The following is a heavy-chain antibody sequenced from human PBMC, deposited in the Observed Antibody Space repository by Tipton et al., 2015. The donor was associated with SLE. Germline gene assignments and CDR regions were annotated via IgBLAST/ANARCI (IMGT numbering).Heavy chain of an antibody. V-gene: IGHV4-34*01. Sequence: TLSLTCIVSIGSLNNYYWSWIRQPPGEGLQWIGDISYTQSTNYNPSLRSRVTISLDTSENHFSLKLSSVTAADTAVYYCARAVRYYASGTYPYFYYFMDLWGKGTTVTVS. D-gene: IGHD3-10*01. CDR3: ARAVRYYASGTYPYFYYFMDL. CDR1: IGSLNNYY. CDR2: ISYTQST. J-gene: IGHJ6*03.